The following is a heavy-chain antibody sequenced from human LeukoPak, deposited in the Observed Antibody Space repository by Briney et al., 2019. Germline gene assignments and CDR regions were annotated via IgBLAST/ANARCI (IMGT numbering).Heavy chain of an antibody. J-gene: IGHJ4*02. CDR2: INQGGSDK. Sequence: GGSLRLSCAASGLTFSSYSMNWVRQAPGKGLEWVANINQGGSDKYYVDSVKGRFTISRDNANNLLYLQMNSLRGEDTAVYYCTRDRSRAEDDWGQGTLVTVSS. CDR1: GLTFSSYS. CDR3: TRDRSRAEDD. D-gene: IGHD1-14*01. V-gene: IGHV3-7*01.